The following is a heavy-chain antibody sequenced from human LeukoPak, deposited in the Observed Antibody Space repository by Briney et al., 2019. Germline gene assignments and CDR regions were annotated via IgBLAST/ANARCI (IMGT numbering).Heavy chain of an antibody. CDR2: IKQDGSEK. Sequence: GGSLRLSCAASGFTFSTYAMHWVRQAPGKGLEWVANIKQDGSEKYYVDSVKGRFTISRDNAKNSLYLQMNSLRAEDTAVYYCARDNPLRYFDWLISDCYYYYYMDVWGKGTTVTISS. CDR3: ARDNPLRYFDWLISDCYYYYYMDV. D-gene: IGHD3-9*01. J-gene: IGHJ6*03. CDR1: GFTFSTYA. V-gene: IGHV3-7*01.